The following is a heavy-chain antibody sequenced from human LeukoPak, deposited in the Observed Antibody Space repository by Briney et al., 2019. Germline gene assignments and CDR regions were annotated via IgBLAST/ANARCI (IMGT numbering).Heavy chain of an antibody. D-gene: IGHD3-22*01. J-gene: IGHJ3*02. Sequence: GASVKVSCKASGGTFSSYAISWVRQAPGQGLEWMGGIIPIFGTANCAQKFQGRVTITADESTSTAYMELSSLRSEDTAVYYCARTADYYDSSGYAFDIWGQGTMVTVSS. CDR2: IIPIFGTA. V-gene: IGHV1-69*13. CDR3: ARTADYYDSSGYAFDI. CDR1: GGTFSSYA.